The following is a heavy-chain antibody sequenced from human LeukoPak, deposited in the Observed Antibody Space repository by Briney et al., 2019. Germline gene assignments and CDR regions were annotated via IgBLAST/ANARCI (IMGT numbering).Heavy chain of an antibody. V-gene: IGHV2-5*02. D-gene: IGHD3-10*01. CDR3: AHRGAGNYLGFAFDI. J-gene: IGHJ3*02. Sequence: CGPTLVIPTQSLTLPCTFSGFSLSTCGVGVGWIRQPPGKALEWLALIYWDDDKRYSPSLKSRLTITKDTSKNQVVLTMTNMEPEDTATYYCAHRGAGNYLGFAFDIWGQGTMVTVSS. CDR2: IYWDDDK. CDR1: GFSLSTCGVG.